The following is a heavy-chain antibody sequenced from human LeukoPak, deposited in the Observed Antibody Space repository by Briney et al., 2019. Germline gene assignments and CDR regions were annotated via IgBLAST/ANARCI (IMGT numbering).Heavy chain of an antibody. Sequence: GGSLRLSCAASGFTFSSYAMSWVRQAPGKGLEWVSAISGSGGSTYYADSVKGRFTISRDNSMNTLYLQMNGLRAEDTAVYYCAKDGRGHDSSGYYSRRAFDIWGQGTMVTVSS. J-gene: IGHJ3*02. V-gene: IGHV3-23*01. CDR2: ISGSGGST. D-gene: IGHD3-22*01. CDR3: AKDGRGHDSSGYYSRRAFDI. CDR1: GFTFSSYA.